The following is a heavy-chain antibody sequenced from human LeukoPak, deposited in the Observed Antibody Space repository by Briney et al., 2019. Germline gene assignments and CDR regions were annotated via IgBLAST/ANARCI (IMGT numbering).Heavy chain of an antibody. J-gene: IGHJ4*02. V-gene: IGHV3-21*01. CDR2: ISHGSDNI. D-gene: IGHD5-12*01. CDR1: GFTFSSYS. CDR3: ARSHVVAKLEFDY. Sequence: PGGSLRLFCAASGFTFSSYSMAWVRQAPGKGLEWVSSISHGSDNIYYADSVKGRFTISRDNAKNSLFLQMNSLRAEDTAVYYCARSHVVAKLEFDYWGQGTLVTVSS.